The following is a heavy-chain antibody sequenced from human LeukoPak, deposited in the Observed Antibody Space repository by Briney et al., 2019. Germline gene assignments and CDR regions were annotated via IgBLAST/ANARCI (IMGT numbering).Heavy chain of an antibody. CDR1: GFTFSSYG. CDR3: ARDRLSYGYFDY. J-gene: IGHJ4*02. Sequence: PGGSLRLSCAASGFTFSSYGMHCVRQAPGKGLEWVAVIWYDGSNKYYADSVKGRFTISRDNSKNTLYLQMNSLRAEDTAVYYCARDRLSYGYFDYWGQGTLVTVSS. D-gene: IGHD5-18*01. V-gene: IGHV3-33*01. CDR2: IWYDGSNK.